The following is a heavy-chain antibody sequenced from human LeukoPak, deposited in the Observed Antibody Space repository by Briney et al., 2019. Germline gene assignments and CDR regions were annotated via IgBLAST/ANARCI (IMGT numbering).Heavy chain of an antibody. CDR1: GGTFSSYA. CDR2: IIPIFGTA. CDR3: ARSAAAGYYYYMDV. V-gene: IGHV1-69*06. Sequence: SVKVSCKASGGTFSSYAISWVRQAPGQGLEWMGGIIPIFGTANYAQKFQGRVTITADKSTSTAYMELSSLRSEDTAVYYCARSAAAGYYYYMDVWGKGTTVTVSS. J-gene: IGHJ6*03. D-gene: IGHD6-13*01.